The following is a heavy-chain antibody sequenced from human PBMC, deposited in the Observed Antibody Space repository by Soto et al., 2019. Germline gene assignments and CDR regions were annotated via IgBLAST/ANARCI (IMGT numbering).Heavy chain of an antibody. V-gene: IGHV3-30-3*01. CDR1: GFTFSSYA. CDR3: ARVVIRFLEWYPFDY. D-gene: IGHD3-3*01. CDR2: ISYDGSNK. J-gene: IGHJ4*02. Sequence: QVQLVESGGGVVQPGRSLRLSCAASGFTFSSYAMHWVRQAPGKGLEWVAVISYDGSNKYYADSVKGRFTISRDNSKNTLYLQMNSLRAEDTAVYYCARVVIRFLEWYPFDYWGQRTLVTVSS.